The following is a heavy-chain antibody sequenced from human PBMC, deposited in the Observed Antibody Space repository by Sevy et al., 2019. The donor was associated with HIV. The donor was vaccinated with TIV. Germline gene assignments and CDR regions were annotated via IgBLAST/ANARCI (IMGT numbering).Heavy chain of an antibody. J-gene: IGHJ3*02. V-gene: IGHV4-59*08. CDR2: VYYTGGT. Sequence: SETLSLTCTVSGGSINSDHWNWIRQLPGKGLEWIGYVYYTGGTNYNPSLKNRVTISVDRTKNQFSLKLTSVTAADTAVYYCARRNDFDIWGQGTMVTFSS. CDR3: ARRNDFDI. CDR1: GGSINSDH.